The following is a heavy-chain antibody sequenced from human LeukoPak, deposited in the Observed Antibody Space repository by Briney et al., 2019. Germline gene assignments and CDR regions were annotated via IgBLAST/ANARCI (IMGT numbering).Heavy chain of an antibody. V-gene: IGHV3-30-3*01. CDR2: VSYDGTTK. CDR1: GFTFSNHA. CDR3: ARSGIVVVITTRDYFDY. Sequence: GGSLRLSRAASGFTFSNHAMQWVRQAPGKGLEWVAVVSYDGTTKYYADSVKGRFTISRDNSKNTLYLQMNSLRAEDTAVYYCARSGIVVVITTRDYFDYWGQGTLVTVSS. J-gene: IGHJ4*02. D-gene: IGHD3-22*01.